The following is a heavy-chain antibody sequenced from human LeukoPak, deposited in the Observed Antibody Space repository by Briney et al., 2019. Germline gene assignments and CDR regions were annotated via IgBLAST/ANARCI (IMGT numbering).Heavy chain of an antibody. CDR2: ISWNSGSI. J-gene: IGHJ4*02. V-gene: IGHV3-9*01. CDR1: GFTFDDYA. D-gene: IGHD5-24*01. Sequence: GRSLRLSCAASGFTFDDYAMHWVRQAPGKGLEWVLGISWNSGSIGYADSVKGRFTISRDNAKNSLYLQMNSLRAEDTALYYCAKDGDGWTIDYWGQGTLVTVSS. CDR3: AKDGDGWTIDY.